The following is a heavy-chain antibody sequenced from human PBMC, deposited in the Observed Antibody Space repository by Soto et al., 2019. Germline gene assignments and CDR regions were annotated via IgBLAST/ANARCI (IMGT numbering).Heavy chain of an antibody. J-gene: IGHJ4*02. Sequence: EVQLVESGGGLVKPGGSLRLSCAGSGFSLSAYDMNWIRQAPGKGLEWVSSISSSTIYIHYADSVKGRFTISRDNAKGSLYLQMNSLRAEDTAVYYCALRETTMLKHGGWGQGTLVTVSS. CDR2: ISSSTIYI. CDR1: GFSLSAYD. D-gene: IGHD5-18*01. V-gene: IGHV3-21*01. CDR3: ALRETTMLKHGG.